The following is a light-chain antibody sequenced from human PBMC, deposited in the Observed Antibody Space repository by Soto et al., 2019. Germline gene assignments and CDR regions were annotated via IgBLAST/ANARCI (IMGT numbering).Light chain of an antibody. CDR2: DAS. Sequence: EIVLTQSPATLSLSPGERATLSCRASQSVSSYLAWYQQKPGQAPRLLIYDASNRATGIPARFSGSGYGTDFTLTISSLEPADFAVYYCHQPYTFGQGTKLEIK. J-gene: IGKJ2*01. V-gene: IGKV3-11*01. CDR3: HQPYT. CDR1: QSVSSY.